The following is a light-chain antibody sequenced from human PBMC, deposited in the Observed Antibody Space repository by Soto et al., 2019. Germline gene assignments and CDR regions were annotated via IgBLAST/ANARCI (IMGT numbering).Light chain of an antibody. CDR1: QSISSC. CDR3: QQSYRPLWT. V-gene: IGKV1-39*01. J-gene: IGKJ1*01. Sequence: DIQMTQSPSSLSASGGDRVTIACRASQSISSCLNWYQQKPVKAPKLPIYAASSLQSGVPSRFSGIGSGTDFTLTISILQPEDFETFYCQQSYRPLWTFGKGTKVEIK. CDR2: AAS.